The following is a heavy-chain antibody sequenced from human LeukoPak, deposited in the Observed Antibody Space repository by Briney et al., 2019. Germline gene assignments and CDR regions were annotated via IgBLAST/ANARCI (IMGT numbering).Heavy chain of an antibody. CDR3: VTKLYVGHTHAFDI. Sequence: GGSLRLSCAASDFDFSSHAMTWVRQAPGKGLDWVSAISGSGATIYYADAVRGRFTISRDNSKNTVYLQMNSLRAEDTALYYCVTKLYVGHTHAFDIWGQGTMVTVSP. CDR2: ISGSGATI. CDR1: DFDFSSHA. V-gene: IGHV3-23*01. J-gene: IGHJ3*02. D-gene: IGHD3-16*01.